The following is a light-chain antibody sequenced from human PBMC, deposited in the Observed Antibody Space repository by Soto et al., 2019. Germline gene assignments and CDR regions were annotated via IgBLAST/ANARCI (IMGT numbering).Light chain of an antibody. Sequence: NFLLTQPHSVSESPGKTVTISCTRSSGSIASNYVQWSQQRPGSAPITVIYEDNQRSSGVPDRFSGSIDSSSNSASLTISGLKTEDEADYYCQSYDSSNHVIFGGGTKPTVL. CDR3: QSYDSSNHVI. V-gene: IGLV6-57*04. CDR2: EDN. CDR1: SGSIASNY. J-gene: IGLJ2*01.